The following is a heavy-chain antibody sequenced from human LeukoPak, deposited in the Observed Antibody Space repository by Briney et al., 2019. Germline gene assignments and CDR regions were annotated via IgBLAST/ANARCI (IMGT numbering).Heavy chain of an antibody. CDR3: ARDAVSATTAGGIDY. V-gene: IGHV1-18*01. CDR2: ISAYSGYT. J-gene: IGHJ4*02. Sequence: GAAVKVSCKASGYTFTNYGISWVRQAPGQGLEWIGWISAYSGYTHYAQKIQGRVTVTTGASTSTAYMELRSLTSYDTAVYYCARDAVSATTAGGIDYWGQGTLVTVSS. D-gene: IGHD2-21*02. CDR1: GYTFTNYG.